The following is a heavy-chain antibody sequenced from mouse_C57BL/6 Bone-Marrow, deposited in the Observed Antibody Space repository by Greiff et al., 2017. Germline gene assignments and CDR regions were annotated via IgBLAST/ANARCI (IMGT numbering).Heavy chain of an antibody. CDR2: IDPSDSYT. V-gene: IGHV1-59*01. J-gene: IGHJ3*01. Sequence: VQLQQPGAELVRPGTSVKLSCQASGYTFTSYWMHWVKQRPGQGLEWIGVIDPSDSYTTYNQKFKGKATLTVDPSSSPAYMQLSSLRSEDSAVYYCAREGWLLRRFAYWGQGTLVTVSA. CDR3: AREGWLLRRFAY. CDR1: GYTFTSYW. D-gene: IGHD2-3*01.